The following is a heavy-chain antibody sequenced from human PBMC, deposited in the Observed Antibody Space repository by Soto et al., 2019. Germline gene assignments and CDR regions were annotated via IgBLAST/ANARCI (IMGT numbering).Heavy chain of an antibody. CDR2: MNPNSGNT. CDR1: GYTFTSYD. Sequence: ASVKVSCKASGYTFTSYDINWVRQATGQGLERMGWMNPNSGNTGYAQKFQGRVTMTRNTSISTAYMELSSLRSEDTAVYYCARVRRGSSRANYFDYWGQGTLVTVSS. D-gene: IGHD6-6*01. V-gene: IGHV1-8*01. CDR3: ARVRRGSSRANYFDY. J-gene: IGHJ4*02.